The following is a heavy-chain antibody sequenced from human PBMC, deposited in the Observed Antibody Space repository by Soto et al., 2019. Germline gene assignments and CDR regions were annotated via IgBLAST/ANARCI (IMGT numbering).Heavy chain of an antibody. Sequence: QVQLVESGGGVVQPGRSLRLSCAASGFTFSSYAMHWVRQAPGKGLEWVAVISYDGSNKYYADSVKGRFTISRDNSKNTLYLQMNSLRAEDTAVYYCARSAYGSGSYYNVPNYFDYWGQGTLVTVSS. D-gene: IGHD3-10*01. CDR3: ARSAYGSGSYYNVPNYFDY. CDR1: GFTFSSYA. V-gene: IGHV3-30-3*01. CDR2: ISYDGSNK. J-gene: IGHJ4*02.